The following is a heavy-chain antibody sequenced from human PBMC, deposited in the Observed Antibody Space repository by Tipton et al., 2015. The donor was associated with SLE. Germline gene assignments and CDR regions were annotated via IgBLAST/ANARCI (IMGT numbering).Heavy chain of an antibody. J-gene: IGHJ4*02. CDR2: IYSSGST. Sequence: TLSLTCTVSGGSFNNGSYYWSWIRQPAGKGLEWIGRIYSSGSTNYNPSFKSRVTISIGTSKNQFSLSLSSVTAADTAVYYCARGLALGYWGQGTLVTVSS. CDR3: ARGLALGY. D-gene: IGHD2-15*01. V-gene: IGHV4-61*02. CDR1: GGSFNNGSYY.